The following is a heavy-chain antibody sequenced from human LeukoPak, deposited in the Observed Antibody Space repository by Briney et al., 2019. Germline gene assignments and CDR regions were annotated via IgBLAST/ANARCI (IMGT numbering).Heavy chain of an antibody. Sequence: GSLRLSCTASGFTFGDYTMNWVRQAPGKGLEWVGFIRSKALGGTTEYAASVKGRFTISRDDSKSIAYLQMNSLKTEDTAVYYCSRDEAAGDFYYYYLDVWGKGTTVTVSS. CDR2: IRSKALGGTT. V-gene: IGHV3-49*04. CDR3: SRDEAAGDFYYYYLDV. J-gene: IGHJ6*03. CDR1: GFTFGDYT. D-gene: IGHD6-19*01.